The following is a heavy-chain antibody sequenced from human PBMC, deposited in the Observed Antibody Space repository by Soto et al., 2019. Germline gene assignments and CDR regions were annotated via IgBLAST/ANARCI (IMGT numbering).Heavy chain of an antibody. Sequence: SVKVSCKASGYTFTGYYMHWVRQAPGQGLEWMGWINPNSGGTNYAQKFQGRVTMTRDTSISTAYMELSRLRSDDTAVYYCARDPSGGSGSYSPDNWFDPWGQGTLVTVSS. D-gene: IGHD3-10*01. CDR3: ARDPSGGSGSYSPDNWFDP. CDR2: INPNSGGT. J-gene: IGHJ5*02. V-gene: IGHV1-2*02. CDR1: GYTFTGYY.